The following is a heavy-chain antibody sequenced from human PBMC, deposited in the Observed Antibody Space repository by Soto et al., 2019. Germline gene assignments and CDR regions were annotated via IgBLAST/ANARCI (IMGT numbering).Heavy chain of an antibody. CDR3: ARDPAPRPIAAAGTFGY. CDR2: IKQDGSEK. CDR1: GFTFSSYW. J-gene: IGHJ4*02. V-gene: IGHV3-7*01. D-gene: IGHD6-13*01. Sequence: GGSLRLACAASGFTFSSYWMSWVRQAPGKGLEWVANIKQDGSEKYYVDSVKGRFTISRDNAKNSLYLQMNSLRAEDTAVYYCARDPAPRPIAAAGTFGYWGQGTLVTVSS.